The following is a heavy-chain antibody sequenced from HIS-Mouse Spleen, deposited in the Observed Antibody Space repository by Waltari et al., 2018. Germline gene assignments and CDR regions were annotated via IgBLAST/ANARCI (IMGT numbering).Heavy chain of an antibody. J-gene: IGHJ2*01. CDR3: ARNPNYDFWSGYYWYFDL. CDR2: INPNSGGT. V-gene: IGHV1-2*02. CDR1: GYTFTGYY. D-gene: IGHD3-3*01. Sequence: QVQLVQSGAEVKKPGASVKVSCKASGYTFTGYYMHWVRQAPGQGLEWMGWINPNSGGTNYAQKFQGRVTMTRDTSISTAYMELSRLRSDDTAVYYCARNPNYDFWSGYYWYFDLWGRGTLVTVSS.